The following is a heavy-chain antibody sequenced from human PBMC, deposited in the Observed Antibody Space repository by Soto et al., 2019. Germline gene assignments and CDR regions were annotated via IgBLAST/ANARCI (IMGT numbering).Heavy chain of an antibody. V-gene: IGHV4-34*01. D-gene: IGHD2-15*01. CDR3: ARDYCSGGSCSRYYFDY. CDR1: GGSFSGYY. CDR2: INHSGST. Sequence: PSVTLSLTCAVYGGSFSGYYWSWIRQPPGKGLEWIGEINHSGSTNYNPSLKSRVTISVDTSKNQFSLKLSSVTAADTAVYYCARDYCSGGSCSRYYFDYWGQGTLVTVSS. J-gene: IGHJ4*02.